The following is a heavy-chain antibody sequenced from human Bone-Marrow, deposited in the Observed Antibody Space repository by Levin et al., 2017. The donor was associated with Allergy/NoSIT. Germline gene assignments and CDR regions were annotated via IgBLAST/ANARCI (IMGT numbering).Heavy chain of an antibody. CDR1: GFSLTTGGVG. V-gene: IGHV2-5*02. Sequence: SGPTLVKPTQTLTLTCSFSGFSLTTGGVGVAWFRQPPGKALEWLALISWDDERRFSPSLKSRLTISKGTSKDQVVLTLTNMDPVDTATYYCAHRGPVLVPGDKYFGYYDMDVWGQGTTVTVSS. D-gene: IGHD2/OR15-2a*01. CDR2: ISWDDER. CDR3: AHRGPVLVPGDKYFGYYDMDV. J-gene: IGHJ6*02.